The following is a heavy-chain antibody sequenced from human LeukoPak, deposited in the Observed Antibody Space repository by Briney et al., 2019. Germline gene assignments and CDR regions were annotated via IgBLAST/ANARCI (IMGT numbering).Heavy chain of an antibody. V-gene: IGHV3-23*01. J-gene: IGHJ5*02. Sequence: PGGSLRLSCAASGFTFTSYALDWVRQAPGKGLEWISVISGDGYSTHYADSVKGRFTISRDNSKNTLYLQMNSLRAEDTAVYYCARAAGGGSNNWFDPWGQGTLVIVSS. D-gene: IGHD1-26*01. CDR1: GFTFTSYA. CDR3: ARAAGGGSNNWFDP. CDR2: ISGDGYST.